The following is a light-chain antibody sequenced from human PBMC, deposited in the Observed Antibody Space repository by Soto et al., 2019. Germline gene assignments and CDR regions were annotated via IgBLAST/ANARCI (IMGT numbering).Light chain of an antibody. V-gene: IGKV3-11*01. J-gene: IGKJ1*01. CDR1: QSVSSY. Sequence: EIVLTQSPATLSLSPGERATLSCRASQSVSSYLAWYQQKPGQAPRLLIYDASNRATGIPARFSGSGSGTDFTLTISSLEPEDFAVYYCPQRSNWRQAFGQRTKVDIK. CDR2: DAS. CDR3: PQRSNWRQA.